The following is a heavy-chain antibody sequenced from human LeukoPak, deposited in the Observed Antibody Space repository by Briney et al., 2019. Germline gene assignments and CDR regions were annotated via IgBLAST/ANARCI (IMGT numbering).Heavy chain of an antibody. D-gene: IGHD3-10*01. CDR3: ARGGIVPAAAASYYYGSGSYYPWGYYFDY. CDR1: GFTFSSYS. J-gene: IGHJ4*02. Sequence: GGSLRLSCAASGFTFSSYSMNWVRQVPGKGLEWVSYISSSSSTIYYADSVKGRFTISRDNAKNSLYLQMNSLRAEDTAVYYCARGGIVPAAAASYYYGSGSYYPWGYYFDYWGQGTLVTVSS. CDR2: ISSSSSTI. V-gene: IGHV3-48*01.